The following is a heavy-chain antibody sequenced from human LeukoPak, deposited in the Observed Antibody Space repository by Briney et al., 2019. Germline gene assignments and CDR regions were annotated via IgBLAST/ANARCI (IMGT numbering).Heavy chain of an antibody. CDR1: GYTFTGYY. V-gene: IGHV1-2*02. CDR2: INPNSGGT. J-gene: IGHJ5*02. D-gene: IGHD6-13*01. CDR3: ARDQRQLLSWFDP. Sequence: ASVKVSCKASGYTFTGYYMHWVRQAPGQGLECMGWINPNSGGTNYAQKFQGRVTMTRDTSISTAYMELSRLRSDDTTVYYCARDQRQLLSWFDPWGQGTLVTVSS.